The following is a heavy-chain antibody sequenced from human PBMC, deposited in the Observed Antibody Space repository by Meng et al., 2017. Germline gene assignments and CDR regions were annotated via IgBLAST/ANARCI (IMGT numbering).Heavy chain of an antibody. CDR2: ISSSSSYI. J-gene: IGHJ1*01. V-gene: IGHV3-21*01. Sequence: EVQLVDPGGGLVKHGRPLRLSCAASGFTFSSYSMNWVRQAQGKGLEWVSSISSSSSYIYYADSVKGRFTISRDNAKNSLYLQMNSLRAEDTAVYYCASGYCSGGSCYPEYFQHWGQGTLVTVSS. CDR3: ASGYCSGGSCYPEYFQH. CDR1: GFTFSSYS. D-gene: IGHD2-15*01.